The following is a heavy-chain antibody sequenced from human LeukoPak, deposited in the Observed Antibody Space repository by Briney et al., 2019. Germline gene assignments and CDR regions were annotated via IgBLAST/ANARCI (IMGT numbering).Heavy chain of an antibody. CDR2: IYYSGST. J-gene: IGHJ4*02. V-gene: IGHV4-39*01. Sequence: PSETLSLTCTVSGGSISSSSYYWGWIRQPPGKELEWIGSIYYSGSTYYNPSLKSRVTISVDTSKNQFSLKLSSVTAADTAVYYCARHRVYDPYYFDYWGQGTLVTVSS. CDR1: GGSISSSSYY. D-gene: IGHD2/OR15-2a*01. CDR3: ARHRVYDPYYFDY.